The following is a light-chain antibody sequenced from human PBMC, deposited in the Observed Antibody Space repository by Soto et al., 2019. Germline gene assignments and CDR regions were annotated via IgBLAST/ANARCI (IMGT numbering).Light chain of an antibody. J-gene: IGKJ1*01. V-gene: IGKV3-20*01. Sequence: EIVFTQSPGTLSLSPGEGATLSCRASQNVDSNYLAWCQQKPGQAPRLILFGASGRGTGIPDRFSGSGSGTEFTLTSSRLEPEDFEVYDCQQYGSLPWTFGQGTKVDTK. CDR1: QNVDSNY. CDR3: QQYGSLPWT. CDR2: GAS.